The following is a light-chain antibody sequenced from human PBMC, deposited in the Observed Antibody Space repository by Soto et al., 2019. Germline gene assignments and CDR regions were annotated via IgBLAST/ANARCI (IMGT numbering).Light chain of an antibody. CDR1: TSDIGGHES. CDR2: DVS. V-gene: IGLV2-14*03. J-gene: IGLJ1*01. CDR3: SSYSSGSTRYV. Sequence: QSALTQPASVSGSPGQSITVSCTGSTSDIGGHESVAWYQQHPGKAPKLIIYDVSKRPLGVSDRFSGSKSGNTASLTISGLQAADEDEYHCSSYSSGSTRYVFGSGTKLTVL.